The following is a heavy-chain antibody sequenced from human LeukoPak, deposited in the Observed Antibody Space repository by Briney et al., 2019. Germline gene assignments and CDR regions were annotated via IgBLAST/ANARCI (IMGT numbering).Heavy chain of an antibody. CDR3: AREGARWEPSFSAFDI. J-gene: IGHJ3*02. D-gene: IGHD1-26*01. CDR2: IYYSGST. V-gene: IGHV4-59*01. Sequence: SETLSLTCTVSGGSISSYYWSWIRQPPGKGLEWIGYIYYSGSTSYNPSLKSRVTISVDTSKNQFSLKLSSVTAADTAVYYCAREGARWEPSFSAFDIWGQGTMVTVSS. CDR1: GGSISSYY.